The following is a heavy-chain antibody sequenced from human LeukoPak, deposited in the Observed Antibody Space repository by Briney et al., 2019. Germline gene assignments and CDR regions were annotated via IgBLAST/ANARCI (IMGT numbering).Heavy chain of an antibody. J-gene: IGHJ3*02. V-gene: IGHV4-59*01. D-gene: IGHD1-14*01. CDR3: ARDAGLDAFDI. CDR2: IYYSGST. CDR1: GGSISSYY. Sequence: SETLSLTCTVSGGSISSYYWSWIRQPPGKGLEWIGYIYYSGSTNYNPSLKSRVTISVDTSKNQFSLKLSSVTAADTAVYYCARDAGLDAFDIWGQGSMVTVSS.